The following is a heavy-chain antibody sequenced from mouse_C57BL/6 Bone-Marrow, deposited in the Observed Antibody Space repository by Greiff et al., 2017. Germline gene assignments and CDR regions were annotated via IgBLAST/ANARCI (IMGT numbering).Heavy chain of an antibody. CDR1: GFTFSSYG. V-gene: IGHV5-6*01. Sequence: EVKLMEPGGDLVKPGGSLKLSCEASGFTFSSYGMSWVSQTPDKRLEWVATLSSGGSYPYYPHSVKGRFPISRDKSKNTLYLQMSSLKSEDTAMYYCARQGRRGYFDVWGTGTTVTVSS. CDR2: LSSGGSYP. J-gene: IGHJ1*03. D-gene: IGHD1-1*01. CDR3: ARQGRRGYFDV.